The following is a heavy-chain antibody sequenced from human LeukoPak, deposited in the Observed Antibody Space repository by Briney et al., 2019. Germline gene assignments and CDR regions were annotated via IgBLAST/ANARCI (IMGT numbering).Heavy chain of an antibody. J-gene: IGHJ6*02. CDR1: GFTFSSYW. CDR3: AKGLARIGTNDILTGYYLYYYYGMDV. Sequence: GGSLRLSCVASGFTFSSYWMSWVRQAPGKGLEWVANIKQDGSEKYYVDSVKGRFTISRDNSKNTLYLQMNSLRAEDTAVYCCAKGLARIGTNDILTGYYLYYYYGMDVWGQGTTVTVSS. V-gene: IGHV3-7*03. CDR2: IKQDGSEK. D-gene: IGHD3-9*01.